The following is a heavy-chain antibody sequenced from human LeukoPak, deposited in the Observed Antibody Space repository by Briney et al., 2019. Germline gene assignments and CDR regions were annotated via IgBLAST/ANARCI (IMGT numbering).Heavy chain of an antibody. CDR3: ARAGYYDSSGYYLDY. Sequence: PGGSLRLCCAASGFTVSSNYMSWVRQATGKGLEWVSVIYSGGSTYYADSVKGRFPISRDNSKNTLYLQMNSLRAEDTAVYYCARAGYYDSSGYYLDYWGQGTLVTVSS. V-gene: IGHV3-66*02. CDR2: IYSGGST. J-gene: IGHJ4*02. D-gene: IGHD3-22*01. CDR1: GFTVSSNY.